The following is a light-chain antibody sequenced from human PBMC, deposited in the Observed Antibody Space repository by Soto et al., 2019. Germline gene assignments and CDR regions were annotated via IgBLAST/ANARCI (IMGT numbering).Light chain of an antibody. J-gene: IGKJ1*01. CDR3: QQYYSTPWT. V-gene: IGKV4-1*01. CDR1: QSVLYSSNNKNY. CDR2: WAS. Sequence: DIVMTQSPDSLAVSLGERATINCKTSQSVLYSSNNKNYLAWYQQKPGQPPKLLIYWASTRESGVPVRFSGSGSGTDFTLTISSLQAEDVAVYYCQQYYSTPWTFGQGTKVEIK.